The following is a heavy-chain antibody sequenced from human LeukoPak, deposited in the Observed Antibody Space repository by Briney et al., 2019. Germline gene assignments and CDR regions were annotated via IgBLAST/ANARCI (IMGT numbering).Heavy chain of an antibody. CDR2: INPNSGGT. CDR3: ARFKEVYYYDSSGSDPVGAFDI. Sequence: ASVKVSCKASGYTFTGYYMHWVRQAPGQGLEWMGWINPNSGGTNYAQKFQGRVTMTRDTSISTAYMELSRLRSDDTAVYHCARFKEVYYYDSSGSDPVGAFDIWGQGTMVTVSS. CDR1: GYTFTGYY. V-gene: IGHV1-2*02. D-gene: IGHD3-22*01. J-gene: IGHJ3*02.